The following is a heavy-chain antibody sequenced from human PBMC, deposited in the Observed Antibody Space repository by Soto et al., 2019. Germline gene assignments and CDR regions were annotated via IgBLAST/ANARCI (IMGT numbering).Heavy chain of an antibody. D-gene: IGHD2-21*01. Sequence: EVQLVESGGGLVQPGASLRLSCAASGFTFSNYWMSWVRQAPGKGLEWVANIKPDGSKKYYVDSVKGRFTISRDNAKNSLYLQMNSLKAEDTAVYYCARGVRDRYWGQGTLVTVSS. CDR3: ARGVRDRY. J-gene: IGHJ4*02. CDR1: GFTFSNYW. V-gene: IGHV3-7*04. CDR2: IKPDGSKK.